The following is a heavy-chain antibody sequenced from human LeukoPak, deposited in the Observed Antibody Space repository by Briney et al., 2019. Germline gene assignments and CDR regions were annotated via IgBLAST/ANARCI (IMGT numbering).Heavy chain of an antibody. D-gene: IGHD3-22*01. CDR1: GYTFTSYG. J-gene: IGHJ4*02. CDR2: ISAYNGNT. CDR3: ARGITMIVVVSPTDGGAFDY. Sequence: ASVKVSCKTSGYTFTSYGITWVRQAPGQGLEWMGWISAYNGNTNYAQKFQGRVTLTTDTSTSTAYMELRSLRSDDTAVYYCARGITMIVVVSPTDGGAFDYWGQGALVTVSS. V-gene: IGHV1-18*01.